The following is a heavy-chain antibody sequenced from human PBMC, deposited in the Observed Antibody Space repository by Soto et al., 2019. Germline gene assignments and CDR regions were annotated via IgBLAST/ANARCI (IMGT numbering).Heavy chain of an antibody. J-gene: IGHJ6*02. CDR3: ARDVPYYYDYRLYYGMDV. CDR1: GYTFTSYG. Sequence: ASVKVSCKASGYTFTSYGISWVRQAPGQGLEWMGWISAYNGNTNYAQKLQGRVTMTTDTSTSTAYMELRSLRSDDTAVYYCARDVPYYYDYRLYYGMDVWGQGTTVTVSS. D-gene: IGHD3-22*01. CDR2: ISAYNGNT. V-gene: IGHV1-18*01.